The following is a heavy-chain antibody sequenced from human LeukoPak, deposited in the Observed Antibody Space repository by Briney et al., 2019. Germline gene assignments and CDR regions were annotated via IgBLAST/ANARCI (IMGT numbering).Heavy chain of an antibody. CDR3: ASNLRGLWGDDFWSGLNWFDP. V-gene: IGHV1-69*05. J-gene: IGHJ5*02. Sequence: GASVKVSCKASGGTFSSYAISWVRQAPGQGLEWMGGIIPIFGTANYAQKFQGRVTITTDESTSTAYMELSSLRSEDTAVYYCASNLRGLWGDDFWSGLNWFDPWGQGTLVTVSS. CDR1: GGTFSSYA. CDR2: IIPIFGTA. D-gene: IGHD3-3*01.